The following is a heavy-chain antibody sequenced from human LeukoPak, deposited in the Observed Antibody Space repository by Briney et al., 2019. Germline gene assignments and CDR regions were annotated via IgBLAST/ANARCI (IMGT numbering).Heavy chain of an antibody. Sequence: GRSLRLSCAASGFTFDTYAIHWVRQAPGKGLEWVANIKQDGSEKYYVDSVKGRFTISRDNAKNSLYLQMNSLRAEDTAVYYCARDGPVVPAAPAFDPWGQGTLVTVSS. CDR1: GFTFDTYA. CDR3: ARDGPVVPAAPAFDP. V-gene: IGHV3-7*03. J-gene: IGHJ5*02. CDR2: IKQDGSEK. D-gene: IGHD2-2*01.